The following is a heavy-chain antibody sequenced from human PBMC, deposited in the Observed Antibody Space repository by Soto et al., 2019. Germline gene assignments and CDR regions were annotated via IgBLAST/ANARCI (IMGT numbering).Heavy chain of an antibody. V-gene: IGHV4-31*03. CDR2: IYYSGST. Sequence: SETLSLTCTVSGGSISSGGYYWSWIRQHPGKGLEWIGYIYYSGSTYYNPSLKSRVTISVDTSKNQFSLELSSVTAADTAVYYCARSYSNYVDYWGQGTLVTVSS. J-gene: IGHJ4*02. CDR3: ARSYSNYVDY. CDR1: GGSISSGGYY. D-gene: IGHD4-4*01.